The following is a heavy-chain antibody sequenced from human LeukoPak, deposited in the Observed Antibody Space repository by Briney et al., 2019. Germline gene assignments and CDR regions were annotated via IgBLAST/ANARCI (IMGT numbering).Heavy chain of an antibody. J-gene: IGHJ5*02. CDR1: GGSISSYY. V-gene: IGHV4-59*01. CDR2: IYYSGST. CDR3: ASLGTSTYNWFDP. D-gene: IGHD3-16*01. Sequence: SETLSLTCTVSGGSISSYYWSWIRQPPGKGLEWFGYIYYSGSTNYNPSLKSRVTIPVNTSKNQFSLKLSSVTAADTAVYYCASLGTSTYNWFDPWGQGTLVTVSS.